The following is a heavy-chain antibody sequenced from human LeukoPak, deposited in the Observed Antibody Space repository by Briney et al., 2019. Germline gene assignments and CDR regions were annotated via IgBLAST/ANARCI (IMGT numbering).Heavy chain of an antibody. V-gene: IGHV4-59*08. J-gene: IGHJ6*02. D-gene: IGHD2/OR15-2a*01. Sequence: ASETLSLTCTVSGGSISSYYWSWIRQPPGKGLEWIGYIYYSGSTNYNPSLKGRVTISVDTSKNQFSLKLSSVTAADTAVYYCARHLHVKFVPTYYYYGMDVWGQGTTVTVSS. CDR2: IYYSGST. CDR3: ARHLHVKFVPTYYYYGMDV. CDR1: GGSISSYY.